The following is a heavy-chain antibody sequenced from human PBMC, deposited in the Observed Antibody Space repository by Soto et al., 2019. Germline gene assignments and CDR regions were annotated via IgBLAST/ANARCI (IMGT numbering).Heavy chain of an antibody. CDR3: SIAAAGTPLDY. CDR2: ISAYNGKT. Sequence: QVQLEQSGAEVKKLGASVKVSCKASGYTFTSYGISWVRQAPGQGLEWMGWISAYNGKTNYAQKLQGRVTMTTDTSTSTAYMELRSLRSDDTAVYYGSIAAAGTPLDYWGQGTLVTVSS. V-gene: IGHV1-18*01. CDR1: GYTFTSYG. J-gene: IGHJ4*02. D-gene: IGHD6-13*01.